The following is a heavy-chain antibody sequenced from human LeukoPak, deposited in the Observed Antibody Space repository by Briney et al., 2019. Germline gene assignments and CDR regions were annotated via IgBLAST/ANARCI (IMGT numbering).Heavy chain of an antibody. J-gene: IGHJ4*02. D-gene: IGHD3-10*01. Sequence: SETLSLTCTVSGGSISSGGYYWSWIRQHPGKGLEWIGYIYYSGSTYYNPFLKSRVTISVDTSKNQFSLKLSSVTAADTAVYYCARGGYYGSGELDYWGQGTLVTVSS. V-gene: IGHV4-31*03. CDR2: IYYSGST. CDR1: GGSISSGGYY. CDR3: ARGGYYGSGELDY.